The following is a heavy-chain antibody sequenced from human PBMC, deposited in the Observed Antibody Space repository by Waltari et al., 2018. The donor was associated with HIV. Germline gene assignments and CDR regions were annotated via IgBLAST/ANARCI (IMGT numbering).Heavy chain of an antibody. D-gene: IGHD2-15*01. J-gene: IGHJ5*02. CDR3: ARGALVTTYDRYCSDDECYYQWLDP. CDR2: ISTSGCI. CDR1: GASITSGNYF. Sequence: VQLQESGPGLVKFSQTLSLTCNVAGASITSGNYFWFWLRQPSGKTTEWIGRISTSGCIRDNSSLRGGVTKSQETSNNRFFMTFTDETAANPALYFCARGALVTTYDRYCSDDECYYQWLDPWGHGTQVTVSS. V-gene: IGHV4-61*02.